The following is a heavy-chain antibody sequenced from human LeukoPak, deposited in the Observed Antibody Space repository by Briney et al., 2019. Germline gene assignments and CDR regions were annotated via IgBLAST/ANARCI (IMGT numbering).Heavy chain of an antibody. V-gene: IGHV3-23*01. CDR2: ISPGGEIH. D-gene: IGHD3-10*01. J-gene: IGHJ4*02. Sequence: PGGSLRLSCAAAGFTFSDYGMNWVRQAPGKGLEWVSGISPGGEIHYYADSVKGRFTIFRDNSKDTVSLQMHSLRAEDTATYYCAKDDGWLYYNDWGQGTLVTVSS. CDR3: AKDDGWLYYND. CDR1: GFTFSDYG.